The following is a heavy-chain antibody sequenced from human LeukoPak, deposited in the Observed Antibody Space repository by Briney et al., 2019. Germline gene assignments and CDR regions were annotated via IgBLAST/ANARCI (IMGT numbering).Heavy chain of an antibody. CDR1: GFTFSSYS. D-gene: IGHD2-2*01. Sequence: PGGSLRLSCAASGFTFSSYSMNWVRQAPGKGLEWVSYISSSSSTIYYADSVKGRFTISRDNAKNSLYLQVNSLRAEDTAVYYCERLRWDIVVVPDAVFDYWGQGTLVTVSS. CDR2: ISSSSSTI. V-gene: IGHV3-48*01. CDR3: ERLRWDIVVVPDAVFDY. J-gene: IGHJ4*02.